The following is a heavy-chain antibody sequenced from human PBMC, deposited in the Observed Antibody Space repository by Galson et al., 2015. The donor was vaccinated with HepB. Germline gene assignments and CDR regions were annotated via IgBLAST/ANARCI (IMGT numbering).Heavy chain of an antibody. J-gene: IGHJ6*02. Sequence: SLRLSCAASGFTFSSYGMHWVRQAPGKGLEWVAVIWYDGSNKYYADSVKGRFTISRDNSKNTLYLQMNSLRAEDTAVYYCAKEYDYVWGKNSYGKDVWGQGTTVTVSS. V-gene: IGHV3-33*06. CDR1: GFTFSSYG. CDR2: IWYDGSNK. D-gene: IGHD3-16*01. CDR3: AKEYDYVWGKNSYGKDV.